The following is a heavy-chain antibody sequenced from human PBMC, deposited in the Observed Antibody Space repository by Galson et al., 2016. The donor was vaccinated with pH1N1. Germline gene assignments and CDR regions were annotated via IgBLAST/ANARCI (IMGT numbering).Heavy chain of an antibody. CDR2: IRFDGSKK. V-gene: IGHV3-30*02. J-gene: IGHJ4*02. CDR3: VKDSDYGGQLR. CDR1: EFTFNSNA. Sequence: SLRLSCAASEFTFNSNAMHWVRQAPGKGLEWVAFIRFDGSKKYYADSVKGRFTISRDNSRATLFLQMNSLRPEDTAVYYCVKDSDYGGQLRWGQGTLVTVSA. D-gene: IGHD4-23*01.